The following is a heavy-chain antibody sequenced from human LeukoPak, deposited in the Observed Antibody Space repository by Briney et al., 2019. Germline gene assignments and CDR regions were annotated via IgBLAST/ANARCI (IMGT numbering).Heavy chain of an antibody. CDR2: INPSGGST. CDR1: GYTFTSYY. CDR3: ARDLGGASLSRIPYHLDY. Sequence: ASVKVSCKASGYTFTSYYMHWVRQAPGQGLEWMGIINPSGGSTSYAQKFQGRVTMTRDTSTSTVYMELSSLRSEDTAVYYCARDLGGASLSRIPYHLDYWGQGTLVTVSS. D-gene: IGHD1-26*01. V-gene: IGHV1-46*01. J-gene: IGHJ4*02.